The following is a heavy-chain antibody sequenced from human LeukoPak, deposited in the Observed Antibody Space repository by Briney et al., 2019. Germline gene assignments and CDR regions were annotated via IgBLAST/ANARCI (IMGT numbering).Heavy chain of an antibody. J-gene: IGHJ2*01. CDR3: ARGAATTNWYLDP. Sequence: GESLKISCKGPGYNFNSLWIDWVRQMPGKGLEWMGIIYPGDSDTRYSPSFQGQVTISSDKSISTAYLHWSSLEASDSTMYYCARGAATTNWYLDPWGRGTLVTVSS. D-gene: IGHD4-17*01. CDR1: GYNFNSLW. V-gene: IGHV5-51*01. CDR2: IYPGDSDT.